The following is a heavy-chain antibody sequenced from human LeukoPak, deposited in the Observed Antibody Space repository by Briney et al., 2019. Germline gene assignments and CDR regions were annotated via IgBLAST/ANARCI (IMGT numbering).Heavy chain of an antibody. Sequence: ASVKVSCKASGYTFTSYYMHWVRQAPGQGLEWMGIINPSGGSTSYAQKFQGRVTMTRDTSTSTVYMELSRLRSDDTAVYYCATDYGDYESGYWGQGTLVTVSS. D-gene: IGHD4-17*01. J-gene: IGHJ4*02. V-gene: IGHV1-46*01. CDR1: GYTFTSYY. CDR3: ATDYGDYESGY. CDR2: INPSGGST.